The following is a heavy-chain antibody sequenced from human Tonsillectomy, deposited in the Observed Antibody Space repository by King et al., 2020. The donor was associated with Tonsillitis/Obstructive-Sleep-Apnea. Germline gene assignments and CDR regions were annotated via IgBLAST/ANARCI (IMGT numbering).Heavy chain of an antibody. CDR1: GFTFSSYW. CDR3: ARTLWTGYPNYYMDV. D-gene: IGHD3/OR15-3a*01. J-gene: IGHJ6*03. V-gene: IGHV3-7*01. Sequence: QLVQSGGGLVQPGGSLRLSCAASGFTFSSYWMPWVRQAPGKGLEWVANINQDGSEEYYVYSVKGRFTIARDSAKNSLYLQMSSLRAEDTAVYYCARTLWTGYPNYYMDVWGKGTTVTVSS. CDR2: INQDGSEE.